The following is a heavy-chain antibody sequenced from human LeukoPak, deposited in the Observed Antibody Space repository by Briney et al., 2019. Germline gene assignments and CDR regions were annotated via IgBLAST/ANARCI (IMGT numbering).Heavy chain of an antibody. J-gene: IGHJ5*02. Sequence: SETLSLTCAVYGGSFSGYYWSWIRQPPGKGLEWIGEINHSGSTNYNPSLKSRVTISVDTSKNQFSLKLSSVTAADTAVYYCARGIPLEYQPGGEWFDPWGQGTLVTVSS. V-gene: IGHV4-34*01. CDR1: GGSFSGYY. D-gene: IGHD2-2*01. CDR2: INHSGST. CDR3: ARGIPLEYQPGGEWFDP.